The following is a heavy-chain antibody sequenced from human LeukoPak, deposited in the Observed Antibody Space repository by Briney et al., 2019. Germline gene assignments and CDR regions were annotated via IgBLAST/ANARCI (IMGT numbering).Heavy chain of an antibody. V-gene: IGHV3-30*04. Sequence: GGSLRLSCAASGFTFSSYAMHWVRQAPGKGLEWVAVISYDGSNKYYADSVKGRFTISRDNSKNTLYLQMNSLRAEDTAVYYCAKVHPSMITFGGVIAQSAAYYYYGMDVWGQGTTVTVSS. D-gene: IGHD3-16*02. CDR1: GFTFSSYA. CDR2: ISYDGSNK. J-gene: IGHJ6*02. CDR3: AKVHPSMITFGGVIAQSAAYYYYGMDV.